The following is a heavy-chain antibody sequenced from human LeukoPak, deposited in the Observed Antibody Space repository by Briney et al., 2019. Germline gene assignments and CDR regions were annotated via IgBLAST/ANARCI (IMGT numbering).Heavy chain of an antibody. Sequence: ASVKVSCKASVGTFSSYAISWVRQAPGQGLEWMGRIIPIFGTANYAQKFQGRVTITTDESPSTAYMELSSLRSEATAVYYCARADGDTSVGPNCFDPWGQGTLVTVSS. V-gene: IGHV1-69*05. D-gene: IGHD2-2*01. J-gene: IGHJ5*02. CDR2: IIPIFGTA. CDR3: ARADGDTSVGPNCFDP. CDR1: VGTFSSYA.